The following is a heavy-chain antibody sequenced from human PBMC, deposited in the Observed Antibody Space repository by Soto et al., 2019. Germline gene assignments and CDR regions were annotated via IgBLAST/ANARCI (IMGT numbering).Heavy chain of an antibody. Sequence: PGGSLRLSCAACGFTFSRYGMHWVRQAPCKGLEWVAVISYDGINKYYADSVKGRFTISRANSKNTLYLHMNSLRAEDRAVYYWAKDGSSSWYHLVSNYEYFQHWGQRNLVTVSS. V-gene: IGHV3-30*18. D-gene: IGHD6-13*01. CDR3: AKDGSSSWYHLVSNYEYFQH. CDR1: GFTFSRYG. J-gene: IGHJ1*01. CDR2: ISYDGINK.